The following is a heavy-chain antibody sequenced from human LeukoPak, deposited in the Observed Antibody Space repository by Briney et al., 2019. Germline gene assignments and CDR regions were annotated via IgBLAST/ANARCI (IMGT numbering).Heavy chain of an antibody. Sequence: GGSLRLSCAASGFTFHNYAIHWVRQAPGKGLEWVSLTIGDGITTYFADSVKGRFTISRDNSKSSLFLQMNSLRTEDTALYYCARDHVYGGADYWGQGTLVTVSS. CDR1: GFTFHNYA. D-gene: IGHD5/OR15-5a*01. CDR3: ARDHVYGGADY. V-gene: IGHV3-43*02. J-gene: IGHJ4*02. CDR2: TIGDGITT.